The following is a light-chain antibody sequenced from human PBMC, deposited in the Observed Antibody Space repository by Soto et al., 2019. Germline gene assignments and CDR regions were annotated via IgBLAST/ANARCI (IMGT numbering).Light chain of an antibody. CDR2: EVS. CDR1: SSDVGGYNY. J-gene: IGLJ3*02. V-gene: IGLV2-14*01. Sequence: QSVLTQPASVSGSPGQSITISCTGTSSDVGGYNYVSWYQQHPGKAPKLMIYEVSNRPSGVSNRFSGSKSGNTASLTISGLQAEDEADYYCRSYTSSSTWVFGGGTQVTVL. CDR3: RSYTSSSTWV.